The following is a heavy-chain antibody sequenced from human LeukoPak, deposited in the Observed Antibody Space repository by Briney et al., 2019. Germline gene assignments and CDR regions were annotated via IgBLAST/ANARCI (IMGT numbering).Heavy chain of an antibody. CDR2: IYTSGST. V-gene: IGHV4-61*02. CDR1: GGSISSGSYY. D-gene: IGHD1-26*01. Sequence: SQTLSLTCTVSGGSISSGSYYWSWIRQPAGKGLEYIGRIYTSGSTNYNPSLKSRVTISVDRSKNQFALMLRSVTAADTAVYYCARAVGSSESNWFDPWGQGTLATVSS. CDR3: ARAVGSSESNWFDP. J-gene: IGHJ5*02.